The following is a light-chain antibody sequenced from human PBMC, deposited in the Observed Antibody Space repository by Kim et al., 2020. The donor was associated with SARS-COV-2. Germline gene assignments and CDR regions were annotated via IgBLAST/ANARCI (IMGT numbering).Light chain of an antibody. CDR3: NSRDSSGNPHVV. V-gene: IGLV3-19*01. CDR1: SLRSYY. CDR2: GKN. Sequence: SSELTQDPAVSVALGQTVRITCQGDSLRSYYASWYQQKPGQAPVLVIHGKNNRRSGIPDRFSGPSSGNTASLTITGAQAEDEADYYCNSRDSSGNPHVVFGGGTQLTVL. J-gene: IGLJ2*01.